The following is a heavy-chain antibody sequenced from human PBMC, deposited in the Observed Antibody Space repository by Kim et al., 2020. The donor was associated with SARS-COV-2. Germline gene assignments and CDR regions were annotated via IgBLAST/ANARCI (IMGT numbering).Heavy chain of an antibody. V-gene: IGHV3-23*01. Sequence: GGSLRLSCAASGFTFSSYAMNWVRQAPGQGLEWVSHISGSGGSTYYADSVKGRFTNSRDNSKNTLYLQMNSLRAEDTAVYYCAKSFRGSNSRDPFYVWGQGTIGTVS. CDR2: ISGSGGST. J-gene: IGHJ3*01. CDR3: AKSFRGSNSRDPFYV. D-gene: IGHD1-26*01. CDR1: GFTFSSYA.